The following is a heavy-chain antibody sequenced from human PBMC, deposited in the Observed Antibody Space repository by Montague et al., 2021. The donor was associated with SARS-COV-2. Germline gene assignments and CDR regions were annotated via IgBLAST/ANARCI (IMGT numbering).Heavy chain of an antibody. CDR2: TYHNGST. D-gene: IGHD4-23*01. J-gene: IGHJ6*02. CDR1: GGSMSGYH. V-gene: IGHV4-59*01. CDR3: ARGGGNSADYYNYTMDV. Sequence: SETLSLTCTVSGGSMSGYHWSWIRQPPGKGLESIGYTYHNGSTKYNPSLKSRVTISVDTSKNQFSLKLSSVSVADTAVYYCARGGGNSADYYNYTMDVWGQGTTVTVFS.